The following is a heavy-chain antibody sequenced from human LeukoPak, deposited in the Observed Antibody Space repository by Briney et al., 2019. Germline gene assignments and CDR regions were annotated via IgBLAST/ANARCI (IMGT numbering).Heavy chain of an antibody. J-gene: IGHJ4*02. D-gene: IGHD1-26*01. V-gene: IGHV3-30*18. Sequence: GGSLRLSCAASGFTFSSYGMHWVRQAPGKGLEWVAVISYDGSNKYYADSVKGRFTISRDNSKNTLYLQMNSLRAEDTAVYYCAKSSGEYWGQGTLVTVSS. CDR1: GFTFSSYG. CDR2: ISYDGSNK. CDR3: AKSSGEY.